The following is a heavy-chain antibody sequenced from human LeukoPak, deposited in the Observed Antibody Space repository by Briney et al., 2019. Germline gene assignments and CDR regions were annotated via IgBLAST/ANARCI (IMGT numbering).Heavy chain of an antibody. V-gene: IGHV3-9*01. J-gene: IGHJ4*02. CDR2: IDWDSDRI. D-gene: IGHD3-3*01. CDR1: GFIFYDYA. Sequence: GGSLRLSCAGSGFIFYDYAMQWLRQAPGKGREWVSGIDWDSDRINYADSVKGRFTISRDNSKNTLYLQMNSLRAEDTAVYYCAKRSSGYYDFWSGYIGDYFDYWGQGTLVTVSS. CDR3: AKRSSGYYDFWSGYIGDYFDY.